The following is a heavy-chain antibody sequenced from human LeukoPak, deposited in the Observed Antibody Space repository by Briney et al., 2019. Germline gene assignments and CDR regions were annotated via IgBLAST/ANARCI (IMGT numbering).Heavy chain of an antibody. CDR2: ISFDGSNK. CDR1: GFTFSSYG. D-gene: IGHD3-22*01. V-gene: IGHV3-30*18. CDR3: AKFHISGNSLDY. J-gene: IGHJ4*02. Sequence: GRSLRLSCAASGFTFSSYGMHWVRQAPGKGLEWVAVISFDGSNKYYADSVKGRFTISRDNSKDTLSLQMSTLRAEDTAVYYRAKFHISGNSLDYWGQGALVTVSS.